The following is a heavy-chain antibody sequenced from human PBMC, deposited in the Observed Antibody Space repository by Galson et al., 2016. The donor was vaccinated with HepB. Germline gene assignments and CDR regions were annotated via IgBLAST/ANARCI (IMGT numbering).Heavy chain of an antibody. V-gene: IGHV3-30*04. Sequence: SLRLSCAASGFSFSSFAMHCVRLTPDKGLEWVAIISYDGSDKFYADSVKGRFTISRDNSKNMVYLQMKSLRVEDTAVYYCAREGGSLYYFDYWGQGTLVTVSS. CDR3: AREGGSLYYFDY. J-gene: IGHJ4*02. D-gene: IGHD2-15*01. CDR1: GFSFSSFA. CDR2: ISYDGSDK.